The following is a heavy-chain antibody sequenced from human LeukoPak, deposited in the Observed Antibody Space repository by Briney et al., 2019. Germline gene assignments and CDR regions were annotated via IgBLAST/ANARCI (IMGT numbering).Heavy chain of an antibody. CDR3: ARYSSSWSGWFDP. CDR2: INHSGST. Sequence: PSETLSLTCAVYGGSFSGYYWSWTRQPPGKGLEWIGEINHSGSTNYNPSLKSRVTISVDTSKNQFSLKLSSVTAADTAVYYCARYSSSWSGWFDPWGQGTLVTASS. V-gene: IGHV4-34*01. CDR1: GGSFSGYY. J-gene: IGHJ5*02. D-gene: IGHD6-13*01.